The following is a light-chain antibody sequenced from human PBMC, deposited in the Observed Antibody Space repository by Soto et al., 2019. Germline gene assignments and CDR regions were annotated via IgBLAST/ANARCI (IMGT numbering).Light chain of an antibody. V-gene: IGLV7-46*01. Sequence: QAVVTQEPSLTVSPGGTVTLTCGFVTRAVTSSHYPYWIQKKPGQAPRTLIYDARNKHSWTPARFSGSLVGGKAVLTLSGAQPEDEAEYYCLLSFSGARLEAFGGGTKLTVL. CDR1: TRAVTSSHY. J-gene: IGLJ2*01. CDR2: DAR. CDR3: LLSFSGARLEA.